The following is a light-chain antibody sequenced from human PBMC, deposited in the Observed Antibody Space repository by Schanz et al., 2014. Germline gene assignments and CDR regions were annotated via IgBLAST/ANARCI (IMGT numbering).Light chain of an antibody. CDR2: DAS. CDR1: QSVNTD. V-gene: IGKV3-11*01. CDR3: QQRSNWPST. Sequence: IVMTQSRGTLSVSPGERATLSCRASQSVNTDLAWYQQRPGQAPRLLVYDASTRVTGVPARFSGSRSGTEFTLTISSLEPEDFAVYYCQQRSNWPSTFGQGTKVEIK. J-gene: IGKJ1*01.